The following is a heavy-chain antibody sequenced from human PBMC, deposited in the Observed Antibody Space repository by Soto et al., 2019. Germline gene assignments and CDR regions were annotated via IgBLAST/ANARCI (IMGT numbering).Heavy chain of an antibody. D-gene: IGHD2-15*01. J-gene: IGHJ5*02. CDR1: GGSISSGGYY. V-gene: IGHV4-31*02. CDR2: IYYSGST. CDR3: ARQVVVAATVRFDP. Sequence: SETLSLTWTGSGGSISSGGYYWSRIRPDPGKGLEWIGYIYYSGSTYYNPSLKSRVTISVDTSKNQFSLKLSSVTAADTAVYYCARQVVVAATVRFDPWGQGTLVTVSS.